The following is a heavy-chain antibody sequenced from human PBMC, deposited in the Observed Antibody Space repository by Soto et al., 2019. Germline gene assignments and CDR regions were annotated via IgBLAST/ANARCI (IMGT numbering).Heavy chain of an antibody. V-gene: IGHV3-23*01. D-gene: IGHD6-13*01. CDR1: GFIFRNYG. CDR2: ISGSGSVT. J-gene: IGHJ4*02. CDR3: AKGGVAAARGYFDH. Sequence: GGSLRLSCGASGFIFRNYGLSWVRQAPGKGLEWVSDISGSGSVTNYADSVKGRFTISRDNSNNTLSLQMDSLRAEDTAVYYCAKGGVAAARGYFDHWGQGTRVTVSS.